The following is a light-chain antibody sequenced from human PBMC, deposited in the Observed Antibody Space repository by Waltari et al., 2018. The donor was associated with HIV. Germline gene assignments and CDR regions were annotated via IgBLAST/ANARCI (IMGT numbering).Light chain of an antibody. CDR2: RNY. V-gene: IGLV1-47*01. Sequence: QSVLTQPPSVSGTPGQTVTISCSGSTSNIETEALYWYQQLPGTAPKLLIYRNYKRPSGVSDRFSCSNSGASASLVIGGLRSEDEAHYYCVSYDSRLDERLFGGGTKLTVL. CDR3: VSYDSRLDERL. CDR1: TSNIETEA. J-gene: IGLJ3*02.